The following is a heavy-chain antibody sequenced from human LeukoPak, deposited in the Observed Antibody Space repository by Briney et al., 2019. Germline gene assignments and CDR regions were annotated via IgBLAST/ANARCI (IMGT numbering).Heavy chain of an antibody. V-gene: IGHV4-34*01. D-gene: IGHD3-22*01. CDR1: GGSFSGYY. Sequence: SETLSLTCAVYGGSFSGYYWSWIRQPPGKGLEWIGEINHSGSTNYNPSLKSRVTISVDTSKNQFSLKLSSVTAADTAVYYCARDRPSYYYDSRTDAFDIWGQGTMVTVSS. CDR2: INHSGST. J-gene: IGHJ3*02. CDR3: ARDRPSYYYDSRTDAFDI.